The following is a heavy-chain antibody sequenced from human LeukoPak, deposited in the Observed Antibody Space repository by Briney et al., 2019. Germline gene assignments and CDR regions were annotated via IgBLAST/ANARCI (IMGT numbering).Heavy chain of an antibody. D-gene: IGHD6-13*01. CDR3: ARWEAAGSSYFDY. Sequence: GGSLRLSCAASGFTFSTYSMHWVRQAPGKGRGWDSSISSTSTYIYCADSLKGRFTVSRDNAKDTLYLPMNSLRVEETAVYYCARWEAAGSSYFDYWGQGTLVTVSS. J-gene: IGHJ4*02. CDR2: ISSTSTYI. V-gene: IGHV3-21*01. CDR1: GFTFSTYS.